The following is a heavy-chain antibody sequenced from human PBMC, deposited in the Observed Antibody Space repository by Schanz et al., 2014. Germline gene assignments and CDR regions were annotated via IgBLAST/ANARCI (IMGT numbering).Heavy chain of an antibody. CDR3: ARDRLECGAECYSVEVFEI. CDR1: GYTFTSYD. V-gene: IGHV1-8*01. D-gene: IGHD2-21*01. CDR2: MNPDSGNT. Sequence: QVQLVQSGAEVKKPGASVKVSCKASGYTFTSYDFNWVRQAPGQGLEWMGWMNPDSGNTGYAQKFQGRVTITADRSTSTAYMELSGLRSEDTAVYYCARDRLECGAECYSVEVFEIWGQGTLXIVSS. J-gene: IGHJ4*02.